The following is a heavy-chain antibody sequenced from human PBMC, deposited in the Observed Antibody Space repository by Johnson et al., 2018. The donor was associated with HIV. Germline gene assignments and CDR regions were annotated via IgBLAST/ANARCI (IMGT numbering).Heavy chain of an antibody. D-gene: IGHD1-26*01. J-gene: IGHJ3*02. CDR2: ISYDGSNK. CDR1: GFSFSTYA. Sequence: QVQVVESGGGVVQPGRSLRVSCAASGFSFSTYAMHWVRQAPGKGLEWVAIISYDGSNKYYADSVKGRFTISRDNSKNTLYLQMNSLRAEDTAVYYCAKDRGELLSPEAFDIWGQGTMVTVSS. CDR3: AKDRGELLSPEAFDI. V-gene: IGHV3-30*04.